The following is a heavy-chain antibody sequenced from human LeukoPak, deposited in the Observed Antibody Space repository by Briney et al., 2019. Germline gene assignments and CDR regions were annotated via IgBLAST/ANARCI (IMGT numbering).Heavy chain of an antibody. D-gene: IGHD1/OR15-1a*01. Sequence: GASVKVSCKASGGTFSSYAISWVRQAPGQGLEWMGRIIPILGIANYAQKFQGRVTITADKSTSTAYMELSSLRSEDTAVYYCVRGPLWNNYFDYWGQGTLVTVSS. CDR1: GGTFSSYA. CDR2: IIPILGIA. J-gene: IGHJ4*02. V-gene: IGHV1-69*04. CDR3: VRGPLWNNYFDY.